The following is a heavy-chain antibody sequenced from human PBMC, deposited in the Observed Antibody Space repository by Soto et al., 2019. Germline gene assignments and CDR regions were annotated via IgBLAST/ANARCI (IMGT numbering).Heavy chain of an antibody. CDR2: IIPILGIA. CDR1: GGTFSSYT. V-gene: IGHV1-69*02. CDR3: ASNYGDYGERSSDY. D-gene: IGHD4-17*01. Sequence: QVQLVQSGAEVKKPGSSVKVSCKASGGTFSSYTISWVRQAPGQGLEWMGRIIPILGIANYAQKFQGRVTITADKSTSTAYMELSSLRSEDTAVYYCASNYGDYGERSSDYWGQGTLVTVSS. J-gene: IGHJ4*02.